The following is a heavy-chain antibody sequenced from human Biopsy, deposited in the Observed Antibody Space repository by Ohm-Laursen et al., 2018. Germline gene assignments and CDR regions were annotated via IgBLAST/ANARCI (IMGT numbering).Heavy chain of an antibody. J-gene: IGHJ6*02. CDR1: GYSVTNDYY. CDR2: IYYDGIT. CDR3: AGVAGGYAYYYGMDV. V-gene: IGHV4-38-2*01. D-gene: IGHD5-12*01. Sequence: PSQTLSLTWAVSGYSVTNDYYWGWIRQPPGKGLEWIGNIYYDGITYYNPSLKSRVAMSVDTSKNQFSLRLTSVTAADTAVYYCAGVAGGYAYYYGMDVWGQGTTVIVSS.